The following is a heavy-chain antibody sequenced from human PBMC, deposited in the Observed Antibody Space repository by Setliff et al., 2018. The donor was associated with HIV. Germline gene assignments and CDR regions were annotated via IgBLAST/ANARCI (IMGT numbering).Heavy chain of an antibody. CDR1: GYTFTSYD. CDR2: MNPNSGNT. Sequence: ASVKVSCKASGYTFTSYDINWVRQATGQGLEWMGWMNPNSGNTGYAQKFQGRVTMTRNTSIRTAYMELSSLRSEDTAVYYCARGGGVYCSGGSCYTSVDFQHWGQGTLVTVSS. V-gene: IGHV1-8*02. CDR3: ARGGGVYCSGGSCYTSVDFQH. D-gene: IGHD2-15*01. J-gene: IGHJ1*01.